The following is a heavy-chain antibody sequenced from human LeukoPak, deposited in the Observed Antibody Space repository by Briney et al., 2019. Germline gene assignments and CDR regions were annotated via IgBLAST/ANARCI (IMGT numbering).Heavy chain of an antibody. J-gene: IGHJ5*02. D-gene: IGHD4-17*01. CDR1: GYTFTSYG. Sequence: ASVKVSCKASGYTFTSYGISWVRQAPGQGLEWMGWISAYNGNTNYAQKLQGGVTMTTDTSTSTAYMELRSLRSDDTAVYYCAREGDDYGDFMNWFDPWGQGTLVTVSS. CDR3: AREGDDYGDFMNWFDP. V-gene: IGHV1-18*01. CDR2: ISAYNGNT.